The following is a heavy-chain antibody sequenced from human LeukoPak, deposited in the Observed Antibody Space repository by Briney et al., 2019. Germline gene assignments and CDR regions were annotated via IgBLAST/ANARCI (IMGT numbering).Heavy chain of an antibody. CDR2: INSDGSST. CDR3: AGGISATGGG. Sequence: GGSLRLSCAASGFTFSSYWMHWVRQAPGKGLVWVSRINSDGSSTTYADSVKGRFTISRDNAKNTLYLQMNSLRVEDTAVYYCAGGISATGGGWGQGTMVTVSS. CDR1: GFTFSSYW. D-gene: IGHD6-13*01. V-gene: IGHV3-74*01. J-gene: IGHJ3*01.